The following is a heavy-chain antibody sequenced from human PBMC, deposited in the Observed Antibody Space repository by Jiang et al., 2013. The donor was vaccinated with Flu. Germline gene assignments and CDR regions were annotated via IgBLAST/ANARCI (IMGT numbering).Heavy chain of an antibody. D-gene: IGHD3-3*01. CDR2: IYYSGST. CDR1: GGSISSGDYY. V-gene: IGHV4-30-4*01. J-gene: IGHJ4*02. CDR3: ARVPLLEWLLLNDYSYHMPNYYFDY. Sequence: GSGLVKPSQTLSLTCTVSGGSISSGDYYWSWIRQPPGKGLEWIGYIYYSGSTYYNPSLKSRVTISVDTSKNQFSLKLSSVTAADTAVYYCARVPLLEWLLLNDYSYHMPNYYFDYWGQGTLVTVSS.